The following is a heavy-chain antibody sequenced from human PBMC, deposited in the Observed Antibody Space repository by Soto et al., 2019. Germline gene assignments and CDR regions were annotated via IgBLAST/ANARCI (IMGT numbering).Heavy chain of an antibody. J-gene: IGHJ4*02. CDR2: ISSSSSYI. CDR1: GFTFSSYS. Sequence: NLGGSLRLSCAASGFTFSSYSMNWVRQAPGKGLEWVSSISSSSSYIYYADSVKGRFTISRDNAKNSLYLQMNSLRAEDTAVYYCARYPVVVPAAPDYWGQGTLVTVSS. CDR3: ARYPVVVPAAPDY. D-gene: IGHD2-2*01. V-gene: IGHV3-21*01.